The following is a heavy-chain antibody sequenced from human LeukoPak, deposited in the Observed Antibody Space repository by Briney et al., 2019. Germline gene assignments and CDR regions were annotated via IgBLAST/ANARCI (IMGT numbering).Heavy chain of an antibody. CDR1: GGSMGSMSSYY. CDR3: ARGLRWNTDF. CDR2: ISYSGST. J-gene: IGHJ4*02. V-gene: IGHV4-61*03. Sequence: SETLSLTCTVSGGSMGSMSSYYWSWIRQSPGKGLEWIGFISYSGSTNCNPSLKSRVTMSIDTSSNHFSLKVSSVTAADTAVYYCARGLRWNTDFWGQGTLVTASS. D-gene: IGHD4-23*01.